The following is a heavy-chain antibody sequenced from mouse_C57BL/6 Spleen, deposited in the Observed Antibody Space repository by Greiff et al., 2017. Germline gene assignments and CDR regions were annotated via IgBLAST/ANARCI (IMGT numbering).Heavy chain of an antibody. J-gene: IGHJ4*01. D-gene: IGHD2-4*01. Sequence: VQLQESGPELVKPGASVKISCKASGYAFSSSWMNWVKQRPGKGLEWIGRIYPGDGDTNYNGKFKGKATLTADKSSSTAYMQLSSLTSEDSAVYVCARERGLRPYAMDYWGQGTSVTVSS. CDR1: GYAFSSSW. CDR2: IYPGDGDT. V-gene: IGHV1-82*01. CDR3: ARERGLRPYAMDY.